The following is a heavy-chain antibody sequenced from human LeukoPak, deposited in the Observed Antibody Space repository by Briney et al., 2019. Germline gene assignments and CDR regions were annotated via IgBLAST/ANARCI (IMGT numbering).Heavy chain of an antibody. CDR1: GFSFSDYA. V-gene: IGHV3-23*01. D-gene: IGHD1-26*01. CDR2: LRNNGYTP. J-gene: IGHJ5*02. CDR3: AKTRGATNFGPLDP. Sequence: PGGSLRLSCVASGFSFSDYAMTWVRQAPGKGLEWVSSLRNNGYTPYYADSVKGRFTISRDNSQNTLYLQMNSLRAEDTAVYYCAKTRGATNFGPLDPWGQGTLVHVSS.